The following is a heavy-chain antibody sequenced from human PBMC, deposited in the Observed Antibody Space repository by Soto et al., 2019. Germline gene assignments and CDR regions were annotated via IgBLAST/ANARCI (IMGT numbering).Heavy chain of an antibody. V-gene: IGHV3-23*01. D-gene: IGHD2-15*01. CDR2: TSGSGGST. CDR1: GFTFSSYA. Sequence: EVQLLESGGGLVQPGGSLRLSCAASGFTFSSYAMSWVRQAPGKGLEWVSATSGSGGSTYYADSVKGRFTISRDNSKNTLYLQMNSLRAEDTAVYYCASLGYCSGGSCYFTVPKDHYFDSWGQGTLVTVSS. CDR3: ASLGYCSGGSCYFTVPKDHYFDS. J-gene: IGHJ4*02.